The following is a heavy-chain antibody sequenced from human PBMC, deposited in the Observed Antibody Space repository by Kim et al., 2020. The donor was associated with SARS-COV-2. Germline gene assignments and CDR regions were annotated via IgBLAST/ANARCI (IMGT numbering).Heavy chain of an antibody. Sequence: ASVKVSCKASGYTFTSYGISWVRQAPGQGLEWMGWISAYNGNTNYAQKIQGRVTMTTDTSTSTAYMELRSLRSDDTAVYYCASFGDSLGYYYYGMDVWGQGTTVTVSS. V-gene: IGHV1-18*01. CDR2: ISAYNGNT. CDR1: GYTFTSYG. CDR3: ASFGDSLGYYYYGMDV. J-gene: IGHJ6*02. D-gene: IGHD2-21*02.